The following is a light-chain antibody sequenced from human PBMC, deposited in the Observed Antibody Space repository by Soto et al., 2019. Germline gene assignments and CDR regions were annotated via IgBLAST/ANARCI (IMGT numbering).Light chain of an antibody. J-gene: IGLJ2*01. CDR3: ATWDGSLPGEV. CDR1: SSNMGNNY. V-gene: IGLV1-51*01. CDR2: DNN. Sequence: QSVLTQSPSVSAAPGQKVTISCSGSSSNMGNNYVSWYQQLPGTAPKLLIYDNNKRPSGIPVRFSGSKSGTSGTLDITGLQTGDEADYYCATWDGSLPGEVFGGGTKLTVL.